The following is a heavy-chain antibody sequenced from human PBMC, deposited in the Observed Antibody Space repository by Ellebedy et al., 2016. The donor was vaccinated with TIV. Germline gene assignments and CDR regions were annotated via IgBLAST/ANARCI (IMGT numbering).Heavy chain of an antibody. CDR2: INPNTGGT. V-gene: IGHV1-2*02. J-gene: IGHJ4*02. Sequence: ASVKVSCKASGYTFTDSYIYWLRQAPGQGLEWMGWINPNTGGTTYAQNFQGRIVLTRETSLNTAYMELSWLRSDDAAVYYCARGGTAAYDRSLHYWGQGTLVTVSS. D-gene: IGHD2-21*02. CDR3: ARGGTAAYDRSLHY. CDR1: GYTFTDSY.